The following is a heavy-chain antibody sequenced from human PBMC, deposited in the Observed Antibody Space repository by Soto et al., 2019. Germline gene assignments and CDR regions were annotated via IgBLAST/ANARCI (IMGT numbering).Heavy chain of an antibody. CDR3: ARDSWELIPEGGFDY. J-gene: IGHJ4*02. CDR2: INAGNGNT. V-gene: IGHV1-3*01. CDR1: GYTYTRYS. D-gene: IGHD1-26*01. Sequence: ASAKRASKAAGYTYTRYSGRCGIHEKRQRLEWMGGINAGNGNTKYSQNFQGRVTITRDTSENKAYLKLSTLTAEDTAVYYCARDSWELIPEGGFDYWGQGTLVTV.